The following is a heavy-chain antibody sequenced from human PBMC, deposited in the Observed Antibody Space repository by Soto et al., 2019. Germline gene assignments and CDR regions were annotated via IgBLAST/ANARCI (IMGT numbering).Heavy chain of an antibody. J-gene: IGHJ4*02. Sequence: GSLRLSCEASGFTFSNCAMSWVRQAPGKGLEWVSGISGTGRSTFYADSVKGRFTISRDNSKNTVYLQMNSLRAEDTAVYYCAKGNTSGWYFFDYWGQGXLVTVSS. CDR1: GFTFSNCA. V-gene: IGHV3-23*01. CDR3: AKGNTSGWYFFDY. D-gene: IGHD6-19*01. CDR2: ISGTGRST.